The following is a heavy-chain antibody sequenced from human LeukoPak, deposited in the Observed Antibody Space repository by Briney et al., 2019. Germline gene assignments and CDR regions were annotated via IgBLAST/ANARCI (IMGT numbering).Heavy chain of an antibody. CDR1: GGSISSSSYY. J-gene: IGHJ4*02. V-gene: IGHV4-39*07. D-gene: IGHD5-24*01. CDR3: ARGPRWLQDYFNF. Sequence: PSETLSLTCIVSGGSISSSSYYWGWIRQPPGKGLEWVGSIYYSGSTYYNPSLKSRVTISVDTSENQFSLKLNSVTAADTAVYYCARGPRWLQDYFNFWGQGTLVTVSS. CDR2: IYYSGST.